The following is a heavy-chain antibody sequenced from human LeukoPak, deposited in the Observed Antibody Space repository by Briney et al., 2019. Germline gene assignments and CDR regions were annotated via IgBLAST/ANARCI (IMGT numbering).Heavy chain of an antibody. CDR2: ISGSSSYI. V-gene: IGHV3-21*01. CDR3: ARDPLADAFDI. D-gene: IGHD1-1*01. Sequence: GGSLRLSCAASGFTFSSYNMNWVRLAPGKGLEWVSSISGSSSYIYYADSVKGRFTISRDDAKNSLYLQMNSLRAEDTAVYYCARDPLADAFDIWGQGTMVTVSS. J-gene: IGHJ3*02. CDR1: GFTFSSYN.